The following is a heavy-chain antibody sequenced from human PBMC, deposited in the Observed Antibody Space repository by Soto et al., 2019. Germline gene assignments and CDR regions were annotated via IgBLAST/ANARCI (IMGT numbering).Heavy chain of an antibody. CDR2: IRNSGGST. CDR1: GFPFNNYP. D-gene: IGHD4-17*01. V-gene: IGHV3-23*01. J-gene: IGHJ2*01. Sequence: EVQLLESGGGLVQPGGSLRLSCAASGFPFNNYPLSWVRQAPGKGLEWVATIRNSGGSTAYADSVKGRFSISRDQAKNTLHLQMTSLRGEDTAVYYCAMCDFVDPSWYFDFWGRGTLVTVSS. CDR3: AMCDFVDPSWYFDF.